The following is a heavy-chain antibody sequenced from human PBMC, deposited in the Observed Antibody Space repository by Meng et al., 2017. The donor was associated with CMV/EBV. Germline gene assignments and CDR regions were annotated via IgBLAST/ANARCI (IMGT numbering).Heavy chain of an antibody. D-gene: IGHD6-6*01. CDR3: AKAAARSWFDP. V-gene: IGHV3-9*01. Sequence: SLKISCAASGFTFSSYGMHWVRQAPGKGLEWVSGISWNSGSIGYADSVKGRFTISRDNAKNSLYLQMNSLRAEDTALYYCAKAAARSWFDPWGQGTLVTVS. CDR1: GFTFSSYG. J-gene: IGHJ5*02. CDR2: ISWNSGSI.